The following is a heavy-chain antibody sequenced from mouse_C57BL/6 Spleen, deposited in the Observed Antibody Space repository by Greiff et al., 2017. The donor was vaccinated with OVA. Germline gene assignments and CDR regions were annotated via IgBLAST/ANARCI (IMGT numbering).Heavy chain of an antibody. CDR2: IDPANGNT. J-gene: IGHJ2*01. V-gene: IGHV14-3*01. Sequence: VQLQQSVAELVRPGASVKLSCTASGFNIKNTYMHWVKQRPEQGLEWIGRIDPANGNTKYAPKFQGKATITADTSSNPAYLQLSSLTSEDTAIYYCARVKIDYYGSAYYFDYWGQGTTLTVSS. D-gene: IGHD1-1*01. CDR1: GFNIKNTY. CDR3: ARVKIDYYGSAYYFDY.